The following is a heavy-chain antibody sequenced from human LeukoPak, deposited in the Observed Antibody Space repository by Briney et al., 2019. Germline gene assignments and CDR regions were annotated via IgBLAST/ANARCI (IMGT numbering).Heavy chain of an antibody. CDR2: IYRNADGGTT. CDR3: TTDSYCSTTTCYASSNYYYGLDA. CDR1: GFTFSNAW. J-gene: IGHJ6*02. D-gene: IGHD2-2*01. Sequence: PGGPLRLSCAASGFTFSNAWMTWVRQAPGKGLEWVGRIYRNADGGTTDYAAPVKGRFTISRDDSKNTLYLQMNSLKTEDTAVYYCTTDSYCSTTTCYASSNYYYGLDAWGQGTSVTVSS. V-gene: IGHV3-15*05.